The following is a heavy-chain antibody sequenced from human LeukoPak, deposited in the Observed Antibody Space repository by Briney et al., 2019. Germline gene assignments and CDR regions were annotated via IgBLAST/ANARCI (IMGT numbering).Heavy chain of an antibody. Sequence: PSETLSLTCAVYGGSFSGYYWSWIRQPPGKGLEWIGEINHSGSTNYNPSLKSRVTISVDTSKNQFSLKLSSVTAADTAVYYCASKVRGPGEDYWGQGTLVTVSS. D-gene: IGHD1-26*01. V-gene: IGHV4-34*01. J-gene: IGHJ4*02. CDR1: GGSFSGYY. CDR3: ASKVRGPGEDY. CDR2: INHSGST.